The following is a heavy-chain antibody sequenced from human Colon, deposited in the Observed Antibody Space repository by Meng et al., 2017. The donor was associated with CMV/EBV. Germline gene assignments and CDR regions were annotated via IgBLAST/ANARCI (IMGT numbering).Heavy chain of an antibody. CDR1: GGSINSSPCY. Sequence: SETLSLTCIVSGGSINSSPCYWGWIRQSPGKGLEWIGGVYYTGTTIYNPSLKSRVTLSTDTSKNQFSLRLSSVTAADTAVYYCARGEGGVVIVPPAYWGQGTLVTVSS. D-gene: IGHD2/OR15-2a*01. J-gene: IGHJ4*02. CDR2: VYYTGTT. CDR3: ARGEGGVVIVPPAY. V-gene: IGHV4-39*07.